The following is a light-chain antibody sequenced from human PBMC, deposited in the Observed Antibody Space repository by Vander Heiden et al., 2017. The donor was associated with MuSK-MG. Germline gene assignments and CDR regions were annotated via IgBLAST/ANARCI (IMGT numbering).Light chain of an antibody. CDR1: SSAVEGSKS. CDR2: DVD. J-gene: IGLJ3*02. Sequence: QSVLTQPPSASGSPGQSVTVSCTATSSAVEGSKSVSWYQQYPGKAPKLMMDDVDKRSSGVPDRFSGSKSGTTAALTVARVQAEDEAEYYCRAYAGSYSRWVFGGGTKLTVL. CDR3: RAYAGSYSRWV. V-gene: IGLV2-8*01.